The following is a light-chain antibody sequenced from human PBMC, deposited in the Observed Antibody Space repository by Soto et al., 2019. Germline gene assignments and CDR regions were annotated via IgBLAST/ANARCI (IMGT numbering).Light chain of an antibody. CDR3: QQYGRSQFT. Sequence: ENVLTQSPGTLSLSPWESAALSCRASQSVASNYLAWYQQRPGQAPRLLIYDASRRATGIPDRFSGSGSGTDFTLTISRLEPEDFAVYYCQQYGRSQFTFGEGTKVDIK. V-gene: IGKV3-20*01. CDR1: QSVASNY. CDR2: DAS. J-gene: IGKJ4*02.